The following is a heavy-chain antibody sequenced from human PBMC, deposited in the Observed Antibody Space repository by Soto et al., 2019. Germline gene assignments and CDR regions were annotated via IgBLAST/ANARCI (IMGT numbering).Heavy chain of an antibody. CDR3: ARVYNWNYSKSYWFDP. D-gene: IGHD1-7*01. CDR2: IYYSGST. J-gene: IGHJ5*02. CDR1: GGSISSYY. V-gene: IGHV4-59*01. Sequence: QVQLQESGPGLVKPSETLSLTCTVSGGSISSYYWSWIRQPPGKGLEWIGYIYYSGSTNYNPSLNSRVTISVDTSKNQFALKLSSVTAADTAVYYCARVYNWNYSKSYWFDPWGQGTLVTVSS.